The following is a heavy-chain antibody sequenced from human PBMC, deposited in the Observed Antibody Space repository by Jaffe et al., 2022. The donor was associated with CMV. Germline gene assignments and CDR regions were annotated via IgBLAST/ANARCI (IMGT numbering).Heavy chain of an antibody. Sequence: EVQLVESGGGLIQPGGSLRLSCAASGFTVSGKYMSWVRQAPGKGLESVSVIYTGDNTDYADSVKGRFTISRDNSKNTLYLQMNSLRVEDTAMYYCSSVRYGLPSDCWGQGTLVTVSS. CDR1: GFTVSGKY. CDR3: SSVRYGLPSDC. D-gene: IGHD5-18*01. J-gene: IGHJ4*02. V-gene: IGHV3-53*01. CDR2: IYTGDNT.